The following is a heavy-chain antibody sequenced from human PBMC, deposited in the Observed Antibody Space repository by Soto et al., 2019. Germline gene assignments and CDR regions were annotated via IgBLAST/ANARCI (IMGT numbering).Heavy chain of an antibody. CDR2: IYYSGST. J-gene: IGHJ4*02. D-gene: IGHD2-8*01. V-gene: IGHV4-59*01. CDR3: ASLYPQGYYFDY. Sequence: SETLSLTCTVSGGSISSYYWSWIRQPPGKGLECIGYIYYSGSTNYNPSLKSRVTISVDTSKNQFSLKLSSVTAADTAVYYCASLYPQGYYFDYWGQGTLVTVSP. CDR1: GGSISSYY.